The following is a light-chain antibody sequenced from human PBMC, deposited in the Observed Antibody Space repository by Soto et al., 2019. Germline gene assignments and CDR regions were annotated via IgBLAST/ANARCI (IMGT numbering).Light chain of an antibody. CDR2: GSS. CDR1: ERINNNY. CDR3: QQYGSSPPYT. V-gene: IGKV3-20*01. Sequence: EVVLTQSPGTLSLSPGERATLSCRASERINNNYFAWYQQKPGQAPRLLIFGSSDRAAGIPDRFSGSGSGTDFTLTISRLEPEDFAVYYFQQYGSSPPYTFGQGTKLEIK. J-gene: IGKJ2*01.